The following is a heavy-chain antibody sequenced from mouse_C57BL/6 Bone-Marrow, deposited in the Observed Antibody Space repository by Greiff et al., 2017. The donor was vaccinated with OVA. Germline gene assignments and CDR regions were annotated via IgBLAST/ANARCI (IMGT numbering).Heavy chain of an antibody. CDR2: ISYDGSN. Sequence: VQLKESGPGLVKPSQSLSLTCSVTGYSITSGYYWNWIRQFPGNKLEWMGYISYDGSNNYNPSLKNRISITRDTSKNQFFLKLNSVTTEDTATYYCAREGGLRRGYYFDYWGQGTTLTVSS. CDR3: AREGGLRRGYYFDY. V-gene: IGHV3-6*01. CDR1: GYSITSGYY. J-gene: IGHJ2*01. D-gene: IGHD2-2*01.